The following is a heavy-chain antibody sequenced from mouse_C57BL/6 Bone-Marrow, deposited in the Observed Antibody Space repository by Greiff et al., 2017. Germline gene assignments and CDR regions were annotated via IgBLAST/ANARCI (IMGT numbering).Heavy chain of an antibody. V-gene: IGHV1-55*01. CDR3: ARVTTVVSHGWYFDV. CDR2: IYPGSGST. J-gene: IGHJ1*03. D-gene: IGHD1-1*01. CDR1: GYTFTSYW. Sequence: VQLQQPGAELVKPGASVKMSCKASGYTFTSYWITWVKQRPGQGLEWIGDIYPGSGSTNYNEKFKSKATLTVDTSSSTAYMQLSSLTSEDSAVYYCARVTTVVSHGWYFDVWGTGTTVTVSS.